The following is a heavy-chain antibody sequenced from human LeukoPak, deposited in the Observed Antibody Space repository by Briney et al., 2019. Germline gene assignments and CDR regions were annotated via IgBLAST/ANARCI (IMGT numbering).Heavy chain of an antibody. J-gene: IGHJ4*02. Sequence: PSETLSLTCTVSGGSISSYYWSWIRQPPGKGLEWIGYIYYSGSTNYNPSLKSRVTISVDTSKNQFSLKLSSVTAADTAVYYCARQLRGEAVAGHLQPFDYWGQGTLVTVSS. V-gene: IGHV4-59*08. D-gene: IGHD6-19*01. CDR2: IYYSGST. CDR3: ARQLRGEAVAGHLQPFDY. CDR1: GGSISSYY.